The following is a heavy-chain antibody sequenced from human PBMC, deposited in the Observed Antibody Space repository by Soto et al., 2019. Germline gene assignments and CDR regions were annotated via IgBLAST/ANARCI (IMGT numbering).Heavy chain of an antibody. Sequence: EVQLVESGGGLVQPGGSLRLSCAASGFTFSRYWMHWVRQAPGKGLVWVSRINSDGSSTSYADSVKGRCTISRDNAKNTLYLQMNSLRAEDTAVYYWASGGEDVVVPAAMLGEVDYYSGMDVWGQGTTVTVSS. CDR3: ASGGEDVVVPAAMLGEVDYYSGMDV. J-gene: IGHJ6*02. CDR2: INSDGSST. V-gene: IGHV3-74*01. D-gene: IGHD2-2*01. CDR1: GFTFSRYW.